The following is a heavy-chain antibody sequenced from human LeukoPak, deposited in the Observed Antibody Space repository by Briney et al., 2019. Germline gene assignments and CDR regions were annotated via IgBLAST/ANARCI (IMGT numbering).Heavy chain of an antibody. V-gene: IGHV3-48*01. CDR1: GFTFSSYS. J-gene: IGHJ4*02. CDR2: ISSASSTI. Sequence: GGSLRLSCAASGFTFSSYSMNWVRQAPGKGLEWVSYISSASSTIYYADSVKGRFTISRDNAKNSLYLQMNSLRAEDTAVYYCAKYYDFWSGHYTHFDYWGQGTLVTVSS. CDR3: AKYYDFWSGHYTHFDY. D-gene: IGHD3-3*01.